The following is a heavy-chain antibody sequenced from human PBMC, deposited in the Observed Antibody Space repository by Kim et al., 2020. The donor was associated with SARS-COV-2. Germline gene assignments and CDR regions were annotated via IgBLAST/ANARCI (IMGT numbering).Heavy chain of an antibody. CDR1: GFTFSSYA. CDR2: ISYDGSNK. D-gene: IGHD6-19*01. CDR3: ARNRQHSTGWYQAPYYYYYGMDV. Sequence: GGSLRLSCAASGFTFSSYAMHWVRQAPGKGLEWVAVISYDGSNKYYADSVKGRFTISRDNSKNTLYLQMNSLRAEDTAVYYCARNRQHSTGWYQAPYYYYYGMDVWGQGTTVTVSS. J-gene: IGHJ6*02. V-gene: IGHV3-30*04.